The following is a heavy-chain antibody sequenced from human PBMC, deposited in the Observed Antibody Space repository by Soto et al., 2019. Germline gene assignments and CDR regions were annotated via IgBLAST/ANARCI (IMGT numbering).Heavy chain of an antibody. CDR2: IYYSGST. V-gene: IGHV4-39*01. CDR3: ASIPRGKPFDY. J-gene: IGHJ4*02. D-gene: IGHD2-2*02. Sequence: SETLSLTCTVSGGSISSSSYYWGWIRQPPGKGLEWIGSIYYSGSTYYNPSLKSRVTISVDTSKNQFSLKLSSVTAADTAVYYCASIPRGKPFDYWGQGTLVTVSS. CDR1: GGSISSSSYY.